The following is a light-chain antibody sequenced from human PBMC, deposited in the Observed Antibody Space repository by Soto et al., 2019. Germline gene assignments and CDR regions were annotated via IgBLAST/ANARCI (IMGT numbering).Light chain of an antibody. V-gene: IGKV1-5*01. Sequence: DIQMTQSPSTLSASVGDRVTITCRASQSISSWLAWYQQKPGKAPKLLIYDASSLESGVPSRFSGSGSGTEFTLTTSSLQPDDFATYYCQQYNSQGTFGQGTKV. CDR3: QQYNSQGT. CDR2: DAS. CDR1: QSISSW. J-gene: IGKJ1*01.